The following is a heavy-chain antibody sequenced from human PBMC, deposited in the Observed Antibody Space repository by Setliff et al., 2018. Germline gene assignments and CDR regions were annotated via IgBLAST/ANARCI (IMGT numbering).Heavy chain of an antibody. CDR3: AKTSGSHWGFDS. CDR1: GFIFSNYA. Sequence: PGGSLRLSCAASGFIFSNYAMSWVRQAPGKGPEWVSVITGSSSATDYANSVKGRFTMSRDPSKNTVYLQMNYLSVEDTAVYYCAKTSGSHWGFDSWGQGTLVTVSS. CDR2: ITGSSSAT. D-gene: IGHD1-26*01. J-gene: IGHJ4*02. V-gene: IGHV3-23*01.